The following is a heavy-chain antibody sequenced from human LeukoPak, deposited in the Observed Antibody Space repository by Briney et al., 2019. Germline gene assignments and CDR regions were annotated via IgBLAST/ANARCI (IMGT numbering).Heavy chain of an antibody. J-gene: IGHJ6*03. CDR3: AKDRSGYMDV. CDR1: GFTFSSYW. V-gene: IGHV3-74*01. Sequence: GGSLRLSCAASGFTFSSYWMHWVRQAPGKGLVWVSRIISDGSSATYADSVKGRFTISRDNATNTMYLQTNSLRAEDTAVYYCAKDRSGYMDVWGKGTTVTVSS. D-gene: IGHD3-10*01. CDR2: IISDGSSA.